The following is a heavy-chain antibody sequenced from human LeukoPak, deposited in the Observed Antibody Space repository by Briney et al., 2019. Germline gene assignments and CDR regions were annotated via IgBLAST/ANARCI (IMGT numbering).Heavy chain of an antibody. CDR3: VKDGGGYNYGTLDY. CDR1: GFTFSDYA. CDR2: IGGDGRST. Sequence: GGSLRLSCSASGFTFSDYAIHWVRQAPGKGLEYVSAIGGDGRSTYYADSVKGRFTISRDNSKNTLYLQMSSLRAEDTAVYYCVKDGGGYNYGTLDYWGQGTQVTVSS. D-gene: IGHD5-18*01. V-gene: IGHV3-64D*06. J-gene: IGHJ4*02.